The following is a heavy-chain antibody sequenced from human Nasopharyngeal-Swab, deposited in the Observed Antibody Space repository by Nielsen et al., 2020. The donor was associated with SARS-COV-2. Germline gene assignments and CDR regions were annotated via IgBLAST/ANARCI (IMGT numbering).Heavy chain of an antibody. D-gene: IGHD5-18*01. V-gene: IGHV4-34*01. CDR3: ARVAGYSYGLAWYYYYGMDV. CDR2: INHSGST. Sequence: SQTLSLTGAVYGGSFSGYYWSWIRQPPGKGLEWIGEINHSGSTNYNPSLKSRVTISVDTSKNQFSLKLSSVTAADTAVYYCARVAGYSYGLAWYYYYGMDVWGQGTTVTVSS. J-gene: IGHJ6*02. CDR1: GGSFSGYY.